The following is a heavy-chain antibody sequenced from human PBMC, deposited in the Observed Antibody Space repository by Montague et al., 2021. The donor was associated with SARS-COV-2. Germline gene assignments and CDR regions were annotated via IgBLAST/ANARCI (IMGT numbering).Heavy chain of an antibody. CDR2: TYYSCMRYY. CDR3: ARDPRYSLSWSFDY. CDR1: GDSVSIYTAA. J-gene: IGHJ4*02. D-gene: IGHD6-13*01. Sequence: CAISGDSVSIYTAAGTWSRHSRPNALECLRRTYYSCMRYYDYAVSVKSRMTISPDTSKNQFSLQLSSVTPEDRAVYYCARDPRYSLSWSFDYWGQGTLVTVAS. V-gene: IGHV6-1*01.